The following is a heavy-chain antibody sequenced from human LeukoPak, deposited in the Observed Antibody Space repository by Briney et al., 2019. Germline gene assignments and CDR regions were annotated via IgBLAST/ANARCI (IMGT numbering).Heavy chain of an antibody. D-gene: IGHD1-20*01. Sequence: GESLKISCKGSGYSFTSYWIGWVRQMPGKGLEWMGIIYPGDSDTRYSPSFQGQVTISADKSISTAYLQWSSLKASDTAMYYRARQSYNWNEAFDIWGQGTMVTVSS. CDR3: ARQSYNWNEAFDI. J-gene: IGHJ3*02. CDR2: IYPGDSDT. V-gene: IGHV5-51*01. CDR1: GYSFTSYW.